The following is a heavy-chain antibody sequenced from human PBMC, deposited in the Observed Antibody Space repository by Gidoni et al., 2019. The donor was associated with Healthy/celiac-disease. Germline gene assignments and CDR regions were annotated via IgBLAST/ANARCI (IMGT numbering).Heavy chain of an antibody. Sequence: EVQLVESGGGLVQPGGSLKLSCAASGFTFSGSAMHWVRQASGKGLEWVGRIRSKANSYATAYAASVKGRFTISRDDSKNTAYLQMNSLKTEDTAVYYCTTVGWWQNRFDPWGQGTLVTVSS. CDR2: IRSKANSYAT. V-gene: IGHV3-73*02. J-gene: IGHJ5*02. CDR3: TTVGWWQNRFDP. D-gene: IGHD2-15*01. CDR1: GFTFSGSA.